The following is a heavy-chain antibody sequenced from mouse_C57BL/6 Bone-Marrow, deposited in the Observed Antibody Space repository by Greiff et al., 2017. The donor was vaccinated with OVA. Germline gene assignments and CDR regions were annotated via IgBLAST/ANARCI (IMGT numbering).Heavy chain of an antibody. CDR3: ARWGFLLLYLDY. J-gene: IGHJ2*01. Sequence: VQLQQPGAELVRPGSSVKLSCKASGYTFTSYWMHWVKQRPIQGLEWIGNIDPSDSETHYNQKFKDKATLTVDKSSSTAYMQLSSLTSEDSAVYYFARWGFLLLYLDYWGQGTTLTVSS. D-gene: IGHD1-1*01. V-gene: IGHV1-52*01. CDR2: IDPSDSET. CDR1: GYTFTSYW.